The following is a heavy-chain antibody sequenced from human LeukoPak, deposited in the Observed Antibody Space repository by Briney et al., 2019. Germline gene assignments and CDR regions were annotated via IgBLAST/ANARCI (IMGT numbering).Heavy chain of an antibody. CDR1: GYRFSSNG. CDR3: ALDNWNEFDP. CDR2: VSTYNSET. D-gene: IGHD1-20*01. V-gene: IGHV1-18*01. Sequence: WASVKVSCKASGYRFSSNGISWLRQAPGQGLEWVGWVSTYNSETNYAPKFQGRVAMTKDTFTSTVYMELRSLRTDDTAVYYCALDNWNEFDPWGQGTLVTVSS. J-gene: IGHJ5*02.